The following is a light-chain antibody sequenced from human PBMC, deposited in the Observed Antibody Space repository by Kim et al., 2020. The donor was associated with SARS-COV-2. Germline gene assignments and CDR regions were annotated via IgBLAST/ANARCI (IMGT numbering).Light chain of an antibody. CDR2: EES. CDR1: QSISSTC. Sequence: WSPGQRASLSRSASQSISSTCFVRYRQKPGQAPRLFIYEESSRSTDIPVMFSGIGSGTEFTLTISRVEPEDFAVYYCQQYGNGAYSFGQGTKLEI. V-gene: IGKV3-20*01. J-gene: IGKJ2*03. CDR3: QQYGNGAYS.